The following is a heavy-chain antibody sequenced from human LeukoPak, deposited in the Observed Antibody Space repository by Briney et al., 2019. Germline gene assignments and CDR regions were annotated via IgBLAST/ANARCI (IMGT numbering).Heavy chain of an antibody. D-gene: IGHD2-8*01. Sequence: ASVKVSCKASGYTFTSYDINWVRQATGQGLEWMGWMNPNSGNTGYAQKFQGRVTMTRNTSISTAYVELSSLRSEDTAVYYCARGLYCTYGICYSPYFQHWGQGTLVTVSS. CDR2: MNPNSGNT. J-gene: IGHJ1*01. V-gene: IGHV1-8*01. CDR1: GYTFTSYD. CDR3: ARGLYCTYGICYSPYFQH.